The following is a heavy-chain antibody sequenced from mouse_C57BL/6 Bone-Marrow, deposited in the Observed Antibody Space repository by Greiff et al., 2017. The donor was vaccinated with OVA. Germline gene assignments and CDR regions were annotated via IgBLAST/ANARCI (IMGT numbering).Heavy chain of an antibody. CDR1: GYSFTGYY. Sequence: VQLQQSGPELVKPGASVKISCKASGYSFTGYYMHWVKQSHGHILDWIGYIYPYNGVTSYNQKFKGKATLTVDKSSSTAYMQLRSLTSDDSAVYYCGRGGLPALDYWGQGTTLTVSS. V-gene: IGHV1-31*01. D-gene: IGHD2-1*01. CDR3: GRGGLPALDY. J-gene: IGHJ2*01. CDR2: IYPYNGVT.